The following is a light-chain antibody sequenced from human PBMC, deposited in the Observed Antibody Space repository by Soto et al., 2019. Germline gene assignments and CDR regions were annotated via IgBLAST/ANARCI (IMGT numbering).Light chain of an antibody. CDR3: LQANRVPLS. Sequence: DIQMTQSPSSVSASVGDRVTITCRASQVISTNLAWYQQKPGKAPKLLIYAASSLQSGVPPRFSGSGSGTDFTLTISSLQPEDFAIYYCLQANRVPLSFGQGTRLGIK. J-gene: IGKJ5*01. V-gene: IGKV1-12*01. CDR2: AAS. CDR1: QVISTN.